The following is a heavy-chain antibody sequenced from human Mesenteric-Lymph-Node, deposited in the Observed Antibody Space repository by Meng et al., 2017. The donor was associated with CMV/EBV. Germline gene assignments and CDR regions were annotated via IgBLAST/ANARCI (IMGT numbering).Heavy chain of an antibody. CDR1: GGSISSGTYY. V-gene: IGHV4-31*03. CDR2: IFYSGST. Sequence: CTVPGGSISSGTYYWTWIRQHPGKGLEWIGYIFYSGSTYYNPSLKSRLTISVDTSKNQFSLNLSSLTAADTAVYYCARGLRVYYFDYWGQGTLVTVSS. CDR3: ARGLRVYYFDY. J-gene: IGHJ4*02. D-gene: IGHD5/OR15-5a*01.